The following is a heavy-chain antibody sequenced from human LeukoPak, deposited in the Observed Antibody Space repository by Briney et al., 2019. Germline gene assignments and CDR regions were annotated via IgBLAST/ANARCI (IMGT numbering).Heavy chain of an antibody. CDR2: IYPGDSDT. J-gene: IGHJ3*02. Sequence: GESLKISCKGSGYSFTSYWIGWVRQMPGKGLEWMGIIYPGDSDTRYSPSSQGQVTISADKSISTAYLQWSSLKASDTAMYYCARPNTMVRGVISAFDIWGQGTMVTVSS. CDR3: ARPNTMVRGVISAFDI. D-gene: IGHD3-10*01. V-gene: IGHV5-51*01. CDR1: GYSFTSYW.